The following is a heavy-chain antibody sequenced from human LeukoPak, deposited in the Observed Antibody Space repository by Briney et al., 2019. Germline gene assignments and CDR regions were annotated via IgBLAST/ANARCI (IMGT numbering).Heavy chain of an antibody. J-gene: IGHJ4*02. CDR3: ARARSSGYYPIDY. Sequence: ASVKVSCKASGYTFTSYDINWVRQAPGQGLEWMGWISAYNGNTNYAQKLRGRVTMTTDTSTSTAYMELRSLRSDDTAVYYCARARSSGYYPIDYWGQGTLVTVSS. D-gene: IGHD3-22*01. V-gene: IGHV1-18*01. CDR1: GYTFTSYD. CDR2: ISAYNGNT.